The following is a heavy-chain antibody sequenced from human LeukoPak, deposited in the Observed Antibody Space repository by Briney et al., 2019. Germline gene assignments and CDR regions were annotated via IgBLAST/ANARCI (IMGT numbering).Heavy chain of an antibody. J-gene: IGHJ5*02. CDR3: ARRVISEISIAKGNWLDP. CDR1: GGSISNYY. D-gene: IGHD3-3*01. CDR2: ILSSGST. V-gene: IGHV4-4*09. Sequence: PSETLSLTCTVSGGSISNYYWNWIRQPPGKGLEWIGYILSSGSTHHNPSLTSRISLSVDTSKNQFSLKLSSVTAAAAAVYNCARRVISEISIAKGNWLDPWGQGTLVTASS.